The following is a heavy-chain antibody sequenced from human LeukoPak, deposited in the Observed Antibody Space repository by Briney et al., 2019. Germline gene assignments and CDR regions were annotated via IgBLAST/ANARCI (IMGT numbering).Heavy chain of an antibody. CDR2: ISGSGGST. V-gene: IGHV3-23*01. Sequence: GGSLRLSCAASGFTFSSYSMSWVRQAPGKGLEWVSGISGSGGSTDYADSVKGRFTISRDNSKNTLYLQMNSLRVEDTAVYYCAKDPGYQVIYCFDYWGQGTLVTVSS. CDR3: AKDPGYQVIYCFDY. CDR1: GFTFSSYS. J-gene: IGHJ4*02. D-gene: IGHD5-18*01.